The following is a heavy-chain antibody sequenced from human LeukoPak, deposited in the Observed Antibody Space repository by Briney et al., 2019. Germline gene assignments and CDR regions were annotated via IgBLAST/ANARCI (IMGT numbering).Heavy chain of an antibody. V-gene: IGHV4-34*01. CDR3: ARRGAVALLR. Sequence: SETLSLTCAVYGGSFSGYYWSWIRQPPGKGLEWIGEINHSGSTNYNPSLKSRVTISVDTSKNQFSLKLNSVTAADTAVYYCARRGAVALLRWGQGTLVTVSS. CDR2: INHSGST. D-gene: IGHD6-19*01. CDR1: GGSFSGYY. J-gene: IGHJ4*02.